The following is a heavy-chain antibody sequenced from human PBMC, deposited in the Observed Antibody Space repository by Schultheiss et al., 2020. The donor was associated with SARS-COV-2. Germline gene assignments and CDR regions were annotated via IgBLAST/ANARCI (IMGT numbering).Heavy chain of an antibody. D-gene: IGHD6-6*01. J-gene: IGHJ4*02. Sequence: GESLKISCAASGFTFSNYGMHWVRQAPGKGLEWVAVISYDGSNKYYADSVKGRFTISRDNSKNTLYLQMNSLRAEDTAVYYCAGGVAAPGPYFDYWGQGTRVTVSS. CDR2: ISYDGSNK. CDR1: GFTFSNYG. V-gene: IGHV3-30*03. CDR3: AGGVAAPGPYFDY.